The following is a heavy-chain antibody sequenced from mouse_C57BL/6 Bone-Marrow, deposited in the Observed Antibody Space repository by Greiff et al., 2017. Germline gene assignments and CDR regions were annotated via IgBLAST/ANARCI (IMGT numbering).Heavy chain of an antibody. CDR2: IYPSDSET. Sequence: QVQLKQPGAELVRPGSSVKLSCKASGYTFTSYWMDWVKQRPGQGLEWIGNIYPSDSETHYNQKFKDKATLTVDKSSSTAYMQLSSLISEDSAVYYCARWRGPRGLYAMDYWGQGTSVTVSS. J-gene: IGHJ4*01. V-gene: IGHV1-61*01. CDR3: ARWRGPRGLYAMDY. CDR1: GYTFTSYW. D-gene: IGHD3-3*01.